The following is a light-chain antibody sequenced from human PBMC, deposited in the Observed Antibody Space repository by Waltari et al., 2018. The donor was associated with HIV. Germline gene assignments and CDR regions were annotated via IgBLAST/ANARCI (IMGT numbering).Light chain of an antibody. CDR1: QNIKNY. Sequence: DIQMTQSPSSLSASIGDRVPIACRTSQNIKNYLNWYQQKPGKAPKILIYTATTLQSGVSSRFNGSGSGTDFTLTITDLQPEDFAIYFCQQSYSSPTFGPGTTVDVK. CDR3: QQSYSSPT. V-gene: IGKV1-39*01. J-gene: IGKJ3*01. CDR2: TAT.